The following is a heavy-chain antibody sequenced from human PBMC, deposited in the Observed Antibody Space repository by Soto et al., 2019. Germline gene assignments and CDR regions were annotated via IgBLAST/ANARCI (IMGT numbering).Heavy chain of an antibody. CDR2: ISRGSTTT. V-gene: IGHV3-48*01. CDR3: ARVLMEVEPVLTNWFDP. D-gene: IGHD3-22*01. Sequence: GGSLRLSCAASGFMFSNYSMAWLRQAPGKGLEWLSYISRGSTTTFYGDAVKGRFTISRDNAKNSLYLQMNSLRVEDTAVYFCARVLMEVEPVLTNWFDPWGPGTLVTVSS. CDR1: GFMFSNYS. J-gene: IGHJ5*02.